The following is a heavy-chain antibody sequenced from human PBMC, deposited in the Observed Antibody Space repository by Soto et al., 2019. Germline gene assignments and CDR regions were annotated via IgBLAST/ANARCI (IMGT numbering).Heavy chain of an antibody. CDR2: ISWNSASI. Sequence: GWSLRLSCAASGFTFDDYAMHWVRQVPGKGLEWVSGISWNSASIGYADSVKGRFTTSRDNAKNSLYLEMNSLKTEDTALYYCVKDWGHALWNGYFNVWGQGTPVAVSS. CDR3: VKDWGHALWNGYFNV. D-gene: IGHD3-3*01. V-gene: IGHV3-9*01. J-gene: IGHJ4*02. CDR1: GFTFDDYA.